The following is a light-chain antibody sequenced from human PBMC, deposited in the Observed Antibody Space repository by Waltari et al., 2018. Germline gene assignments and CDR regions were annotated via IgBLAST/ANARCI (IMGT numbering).Light chain of an antibody. CDR3: QHYVNLPVT. J-gene: IGKJ1*01. CDR2: AAP. Sequence: EIVLTQSPGTLSLSPGERATLSCRASQSVSRALAWYQQKPGQAPRLLIYAAPPRATGVPDRFSGSGSGTDFSITISRLDPEEFAVYYCQHYVNLPVTFGQGTKVEI. V-gene: IGKV3-20*01. CDR1: QSVSRA.